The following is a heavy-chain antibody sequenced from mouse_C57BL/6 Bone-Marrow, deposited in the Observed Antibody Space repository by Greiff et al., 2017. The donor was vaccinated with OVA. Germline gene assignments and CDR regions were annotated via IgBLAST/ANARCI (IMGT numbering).Heavy chain of an antibody. D-gene: IGHD3-3*01. CDR2: INPSSGYT. CDR1: GYTFTSYW. Sequence: VQLQQSGAELAKPGASVKLSCKASGYTFTSYWMHWVKQRPGQGLEWIGYINPSSGYTKYNQKFKDKATLTADKSSSPAYMQLSSLTYEDAAVYYCARAFYFLGYFDYWGQGTTLTVSS. CDR3: ARAFYFLGYFDY. V-gene: IGHV1-7*01. J-gene: IGHJ2*01.